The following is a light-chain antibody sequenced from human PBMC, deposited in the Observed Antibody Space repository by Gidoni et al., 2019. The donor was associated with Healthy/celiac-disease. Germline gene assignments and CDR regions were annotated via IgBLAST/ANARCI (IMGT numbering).Light chain of an antibody. J-gene: IGLJ3*02. Sequence: QAVVTQEPSLTVSPGGTVTLTCGSSTGAVTSGHYPYWFQQKPGQAPRTLIYDTSNKHSWTPARFSGSLLGGKAALTLSGAQPEDVAEYYCLLSYSGAHWVFGGGTKLTVL. CDR2: DTS. CDR1: TGAVTSGHY. V-gene: IGLV7-46*01. CDR3: LLSYSGAHWV.